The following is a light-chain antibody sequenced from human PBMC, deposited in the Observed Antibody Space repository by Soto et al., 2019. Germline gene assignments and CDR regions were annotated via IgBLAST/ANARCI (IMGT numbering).Light chain of an antibody. CDR3: SSYAGSSNV. V-gene: IGLV2-8*01. Sequence: QSVLAQPASVSGSPGQSITISCTGTSSDVGCYNYVSWYQQHPGKAPKLMIYEVNKRPSGVPDRFSGSKSGNTAPLTVSGLQAEDEADYYCSSYAGSSNVFGTGTKVTVL. CDR2: EVN. J-gene: IGLJ1*01. CDR1: SSDVGCYNY.